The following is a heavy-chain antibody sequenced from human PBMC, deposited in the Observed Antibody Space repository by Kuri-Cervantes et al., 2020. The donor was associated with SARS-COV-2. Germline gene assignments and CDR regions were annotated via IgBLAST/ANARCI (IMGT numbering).Heavy chain of an antibody. CDR3: AHRRAGLEGGSYDY. CDR1: GFSLSTSGVG. J-gene: IGHJ4*02. Sequence: SGPTLVKPTQTLTPTCTFSGFSLSTSGVGVGWIRQPPGKALEWLALISWDDDKRYSPSLKSRLTITKDTSKNQVVLTMTNMDPVDTATYYCAHRRAGLEGGSYDYWGQGTLVTVSS. V-gene: IGHV2-5*02. D-gene: IGHD1-26*01. CDR2: ISWDDDK.